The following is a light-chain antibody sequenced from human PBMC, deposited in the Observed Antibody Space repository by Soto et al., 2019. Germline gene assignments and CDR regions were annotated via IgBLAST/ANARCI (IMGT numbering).Light chain of an antibody. Sequence: IQLTQSPSSLSASVGDRFTITCRASQGISSYLAWYQQKPGTAPKLLIYAASTLQSGVPSRFSGSGSGTDFTLTISSLQPEDFATYYCQQLNSYPITFGQGTRLEIK. CDR2: AAS. J-gene: IGKJ5*01. CDR3: QQLNSYPIT. V-gene: IGKV1-9*01. CDR1: QGISSY.